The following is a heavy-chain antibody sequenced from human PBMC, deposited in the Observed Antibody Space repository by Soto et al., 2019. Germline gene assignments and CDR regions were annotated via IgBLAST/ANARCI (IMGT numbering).Heavy chain of an antibody. V-gene: IGHV4-30-2*01. CDR1: GGSISSSSYY. J-gene: IGHJ4*02. CDR3: AREFVYYFDY. Sequence: SETLSLTCTVSGGSISSSSYYWGWIRQPPGKGLEWIGYIYHGGNTYYNPSLKSRVTISIDSSQNQFSLKLSSVTAADTAVYYCAREFVYYFDYWGQGTLVTVSS. D-gene: IGHD3-10*01. CDR2: IYHGGNT.